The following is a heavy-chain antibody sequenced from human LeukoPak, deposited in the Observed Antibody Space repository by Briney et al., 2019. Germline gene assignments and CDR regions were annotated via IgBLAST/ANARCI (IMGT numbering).Heavy chain of an antibody. CDR1: GGTFSRYA. CDR3: AREHDYGSDNWCDP. Sequence: GATEKVPCKASGGTFSRYATSWVRQAPGQGLEWMGGIIGIFGTANYAQKFQGRVTITTDEATSTAEMELSSLRSEDTAVYYCAREHDYGSDNWCDPWGQGTLVTVSS. CDR2: IIGIFGTA. D-gene: IGHD3-10*01. J-gene: IGHJ5*02. V-gene: IGHV1-69*05.